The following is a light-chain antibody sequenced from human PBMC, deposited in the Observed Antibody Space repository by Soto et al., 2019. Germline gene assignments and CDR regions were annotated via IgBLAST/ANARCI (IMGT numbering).Light chain of an antibody. CDR2: GNN. V-gene: IGLV1-44*01. Sequence: QSVLTQPPSASGTPGQTVAISCSGSSSNIGSNTVNWYQQFPGTAPKLLIYGNNQRPSGVPDRISCSKSDTSASLAISGLLSEDESDYYCATWDDSLNGWVFGGGTKVTVL. CDR1: SSNIGSNT. CDR3: ATWDDSLNGWV. J-gene: IGLJ3*02.